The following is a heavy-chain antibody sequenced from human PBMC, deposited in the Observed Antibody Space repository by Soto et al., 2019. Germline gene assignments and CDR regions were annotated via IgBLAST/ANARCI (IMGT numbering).Heavy chain of an antibody. D-gene: IGHD4-17*01. CDR1: GYTFTGYY. V-gene: IGHV1-2*02. Sequence: AASVRVSCTASGYTFTGYYMQLVREAPGQGLEWMGWIDPSSGGTNYAQKFQGRVVMTRDTSISTAYMELSRLRSDDTAVYYCARDGGRTTVLYYYYYGMDVWGQGTTVTVSS. CDR3: ARDGGRTTVLYYYYYGMDV. J-gene: IGHJ6*02. CDR2: IDPSSGGT.